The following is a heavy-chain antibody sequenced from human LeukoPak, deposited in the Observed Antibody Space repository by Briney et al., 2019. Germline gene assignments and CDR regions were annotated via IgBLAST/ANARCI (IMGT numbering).Heavy chain of an antibody. CDR2: IYASGST. CDR1: GGSISSYY. V-gene: IGHV4-4*09. Sequence: SETLSLTCTVSGGSISSYYWSWIRQPPGKGLERIGYIYASGSTNYNPSLKSRVTISVDTSKNQFSLKLSSVTAADTAVYYCARLYYYYYYYMDVWGKGTTVTVSS. CDR3: ARLYYYYYYYMDV. J-gene: IGHJ6*03.